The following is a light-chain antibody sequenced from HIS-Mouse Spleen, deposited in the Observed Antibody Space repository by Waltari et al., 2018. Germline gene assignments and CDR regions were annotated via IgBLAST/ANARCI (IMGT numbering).Light chain of an antibody. CDR2: GAS. CDR1: QSVSSN. V-gene: IGKV3-15*01. CDR3: QQYNNWPTWT. J-gene: IGKJ1*01. Sequence: EIVMTQSPATLSVSPGERATLSCRASQSVSSNLAWYQQKPGQAPRLLIYGASTSATGIPARFSGSGSGTEFTLTISSMQSEDFAVYYCQQYNNWPTWTFGQGTKVEIK.